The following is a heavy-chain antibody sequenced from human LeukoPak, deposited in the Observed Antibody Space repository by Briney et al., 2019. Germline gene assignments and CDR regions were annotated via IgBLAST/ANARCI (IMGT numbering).Heavy chain of an antibody. D-gene: IGHD3-10*01. CDR2: ISSSSSSYT. CDR1: GFTFSDYY. Sequence: PGGSLRLSCAASGFTFSDYYMSWIRQAPGKGLEWVSYISSSSSSYTNYADSVKGRFAISRDNAKNSLYLQMNSLRAEDTAVYYCAGAYYGSGSYQNWFDPWGQGTLVTVSS. CDR3: AGAYYGSGSYQNWFDP. V-gene: IGHV3-11*06. J-gene: IGHJ5*02.